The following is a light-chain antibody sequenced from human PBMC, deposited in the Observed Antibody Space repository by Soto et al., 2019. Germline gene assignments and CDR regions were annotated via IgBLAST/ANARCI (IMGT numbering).Light chain of an antibody. Sequence: QSVLTQPPSASGSPGQSVTISCTVTSSDVGGYIFVSWYQQHPGKAPKLMIYDVNKRPSGVPDRFSGSKSDNTASLTVSGLQAEDEADYNCVSYAGGTYVFGTGTKSPS. CDR1: SSDVGGYIF. J-gene: IGLJ1*01. V-gene: IGLV2-8*01. CDR2: DVN. CDR3: VSYAGGTYV.